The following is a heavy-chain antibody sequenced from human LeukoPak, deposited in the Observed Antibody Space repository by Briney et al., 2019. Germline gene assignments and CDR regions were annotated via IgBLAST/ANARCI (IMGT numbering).Heavy chain of an antibody. CDR3: ARVQRAPTYYYGSGSPNWFDP. V-gene: IGHV4-59*01. CDR1: GGPISSYY. J-gene: IGHJ5*02. Sequence: PSETLSLTCTVSGGPISSYYWSWIRQPPGKGLEWIGYIYYSGSTNYNPSLKSRVTISVDTSKNQFSLKLSSVTAADTAVYYCARVQRAPTYYYGSGSPNWFDPWGQGTLVTVSS. D-gene: IGHD3-10*01. CDR2: IYYSGST.